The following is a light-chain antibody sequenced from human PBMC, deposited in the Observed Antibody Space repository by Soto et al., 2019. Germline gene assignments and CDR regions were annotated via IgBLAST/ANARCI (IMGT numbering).Light chain of an antibody. CDR2: DAS. CDR1: QSVSSSY. Sequence: EIVLTQSPGTLSLSAGERATLSCRASQSVSSSYLAWYQQKPGQAPRLLIYDASSRATGIPDRFSGSGSGTDFTLTISRLGPEDFAVHYCQQYSSSPQTFGQGTKVEIK. J-gene: IGKJ1*01. CDR3: QQYSSSPQT. V-gene: IGKV3-20*01.